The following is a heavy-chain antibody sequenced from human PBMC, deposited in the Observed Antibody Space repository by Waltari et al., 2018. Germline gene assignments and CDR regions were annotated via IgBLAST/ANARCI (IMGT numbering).Heavy chain of an antibody. CDR2: INSEGSST. CDR1: GFTFSSYW. CDR3: ARSYCSGGSCWRSFDY. D-gene: IGHD2-15*01. V-gene: IGHV3-74*01. J-gene: IGHJ4*02. Sequence: EVQLVESGGGLVQPGGSLRLSCAASGFTFSSYWMHWVRHAPGKGLVWVERINSEGSSTSYADSVKGRFTISRDNAKNTLYLQMNSLRAEDTAVYYCARSYCSGGSCWRSFDYWGQGTLVTVSS.